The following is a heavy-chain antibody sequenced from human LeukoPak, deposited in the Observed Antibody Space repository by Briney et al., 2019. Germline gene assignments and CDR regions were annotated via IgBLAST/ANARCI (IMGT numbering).Heavy chain of an antibody. CDR2: INHSGST. CDR1: GGSFSGYY. D-gene: IGHD1-7*01. CDR3: ARGCVGNCPKGATFDY. V-gene: IGHV4-34*01. J-gene: IGHJ4*02. Sequence: SETLSLTCAVYGGSFSGYYWTWIRQPPEKGLEWIGEINHSGSTNYNPSLKSRVTISVDTSMNQFSLKLRSVTAADTAVYYCARGCVGNCPKGATFDYWGQGNMVTVSS.